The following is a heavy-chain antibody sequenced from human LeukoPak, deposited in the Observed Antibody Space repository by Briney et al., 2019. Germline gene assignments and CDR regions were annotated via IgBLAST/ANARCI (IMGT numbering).Heavy chain of an antibody. CDR1: GFTFSSYG. D-gene: IGHD5-18*01. J-gene: IGHJ3*02. CDR3: AKAAREDTAMLGAFDI. V-gene: IGHV3-30*18. Sequence: GTSLRLSCAASGFTFSSYGMHWVRQAPGKGLEWVAVISYHGSDKYYADSVKGRFTISRDNSKNTLYLQLNSLRAEDTAVYYCAKAAREDTAMLGAFDIWGQGTMVTVSS. CDR2: ISYHGSDK.